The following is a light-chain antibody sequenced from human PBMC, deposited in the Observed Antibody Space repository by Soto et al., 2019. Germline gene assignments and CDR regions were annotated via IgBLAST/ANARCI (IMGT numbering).Light chain of an antibody. CDR1: QGIKNY. CDR2: GAS. J-gene: IGKJ1*01. V-gene: IGKV3-15*01. CDR3: QQYNSWPRT. Sequence: EIVMTQSPVTLSVSPGERATLSCRASQGIKNYLPWSQQKPGQAPRLLVYGASTRATTIPARFSGSGSGTEFTLSISSLQSEDFAVYYCQQYNSWPRTFGQGTKVETK.